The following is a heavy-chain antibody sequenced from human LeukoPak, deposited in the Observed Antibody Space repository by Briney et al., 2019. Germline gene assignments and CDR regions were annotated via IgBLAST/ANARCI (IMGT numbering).Heavy chain of an antibody. CDR1: GFIFSSYG. D-gene: IGHD3-3*01. J-gene: IGHJ4*02. CDR2: IWYDGTNE. CDR3: ARDKIYDFWSGHSFDY. V-gene: IGHV3-33*01. Sequence: GGSLRLSCVASGFIFSSYGMHWVRQAPGKGLEWVAVIWYDGTNEYYGDSVKGRFTISRDNSKNTLYLQINRLRVEDTAVYYCARDKIYDFWSGHSFDYWGQGTLVTVSS.